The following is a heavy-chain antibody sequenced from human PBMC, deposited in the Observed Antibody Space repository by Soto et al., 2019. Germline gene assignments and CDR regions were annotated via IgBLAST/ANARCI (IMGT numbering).Heavy chain of an antibody. V-gene: IGHV3-21*01. J-gene: IGHJ3*02. CDR3: ARDLVVVQKGAFDI. Sequence: PGGSLRLSCAASGFIFSSYSMNWVRQAPGKGLEWVSSISSSSSYIYYADSVKGRFTISRDNAKNSLYLQMNSLRAEDTAVYYCARDLVVVQKGAFDIWGQGTMVTVS. CDR2: ISSSSSYI. D-gene: IGHD2-2*01. CDR1: GFIFSSYS.